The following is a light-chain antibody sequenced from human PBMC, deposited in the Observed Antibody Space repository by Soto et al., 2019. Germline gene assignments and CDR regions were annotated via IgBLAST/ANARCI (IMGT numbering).Light chain of an antibody. J-gene: IGKJ2*01. CDR2: DAS. V-gene: IGKV3-11*01. CDR1: QSVSSY. CDR3: QQRSNWPYT. Sequence: EIVLTQSPAILSLSPGERGTLSWRASQSVSSYLAWYQQKPGQAPRLLIYDASNRATGIPARFSGSGSGTDFTLTISSLEPEDFAVYYCQQRSNWPYTFGQGTKLEIK.